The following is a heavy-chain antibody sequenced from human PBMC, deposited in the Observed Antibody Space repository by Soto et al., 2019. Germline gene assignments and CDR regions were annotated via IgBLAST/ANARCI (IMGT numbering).Heavy chain of an antibody. CDR2: INAGNGNT. V-gene: IGHV1-3*01. CDR1: GYTFTSYA. Sequence: ASAKVSCKASGYTFTSYAMHWVRQAPGQRLEWMGWINAGNGNTKYSQKFQGRVTITRDTSASTAYMELSSLRSEDTAVYYCARGHLPSGSYSFDYWGQGTLVTVSS. J-gene: IGHJ4*02. CDR3: ARGHLPSGSYSFDY. D-gene: IGHD1-26*01.